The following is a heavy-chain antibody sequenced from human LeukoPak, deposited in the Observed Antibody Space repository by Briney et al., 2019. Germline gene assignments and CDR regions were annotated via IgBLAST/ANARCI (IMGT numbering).Heavy chain of an antibody. J-gene: IGHJ4*02. CDR1: GYTFTGYY. D-gene: IGHD1-26*01. Sequence: ASVKVSCKASGYTFTGYYMHWVRQAPGQGLEWMGRINPNSGGTNYAQKFQGRVTMTRDTSISTAYMELSRLRSDDTAMYNCARVGWELPTRYDYWGQGTLVTVSS. V-gene: IGHV1-2*06. CDR2: INPNSGGT. CDR3: ARVGWELPTRYDY.